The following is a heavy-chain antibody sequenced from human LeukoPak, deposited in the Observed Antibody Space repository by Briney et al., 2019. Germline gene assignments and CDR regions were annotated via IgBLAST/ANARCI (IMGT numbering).Heavy chain of an antibody. CDR3: ARDPTYCSGGSCYYTGYYYYGMDA. CDR1: GYTFTSYG. V-gene: IGHV1-18*01. CDR2: ISAYNGNT. D-gene: IGHD2-15*01. J-gene: IGHJ6*02. Sequence: ASVKVSCKASGYTFTSYGISWVRQAPGQGLEWMGWISAYNGNTNYAQKLQGRVTMTTDTSTSTAYMELRSLRSDDTAVYYCARDPTYCSGGSCYYTGYYYYGMDAWGQGTTVTVSS.